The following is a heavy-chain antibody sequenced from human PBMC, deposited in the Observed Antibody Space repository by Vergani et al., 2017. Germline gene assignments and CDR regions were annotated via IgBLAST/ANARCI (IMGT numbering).Heavy chain of an antibody. J-gene: IGHJ4*02. CDR1: GFTFSSYA. CDR2: ISGSGGST. CDR3: AKDPRDYGDYEIDY. V-gene: IGHV3-23*01. Sequence: EVQLLESGGGLVQPGGSLRLSCAASGFTFSSYAMSWVRQAPGKGLEWVSAISGSGGSTYYADSVKGRFTISRDNSKNTLYLQMNSLRAEDTAGYYCAKDPRDYGDYEIDYWGQGTLVTVSS. D-gene: IGHD4-17*01.